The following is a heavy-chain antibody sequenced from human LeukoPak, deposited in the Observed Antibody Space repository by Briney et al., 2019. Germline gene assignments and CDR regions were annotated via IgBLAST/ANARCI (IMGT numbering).Heavy chain of an antibody. V-gene: IGHV3-74*01. Sequence: PGGSLRLSCAASGFTFSSYWMHWVRQAPGKGLVWVSRINSDGSSTSYADSVKGRFTISRDNAKNTLYLQMNSLRAEDTAVYYCARVRRRYGSGSYSYSRYCYYYMDVWGKGTTVTISS. CDR2: INSDGSST. CDR1: GFTFSSYW. CDR3: ARVRRRYGSGSYSYSRYCYYYMDV. J-gene: IGHJ6*03. D-gene: IGHD3-10*01.